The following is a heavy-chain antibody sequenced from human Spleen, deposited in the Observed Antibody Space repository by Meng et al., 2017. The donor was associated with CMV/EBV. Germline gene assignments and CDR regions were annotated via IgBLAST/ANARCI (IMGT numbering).Heavy chain of an antibody. CDR3: VRASRGFTMIRGVIDY. Sequence: GSLRLSCAVYGGSFSGYYWSWIRQPPGKGLEWIGEINHSGSTNYNPSLKSRVTISVDTSKNQFSLNLSFVTAADTAVYYCVRASRGFTMIRGVIDYWGQGTLVTVSS. D-gene: IGHD3-10*01. V-gene: IGHV4-34*01. CDR1: GGSFSGYY. J-gene: IGHJ4*02. CDR2: INHSGST.